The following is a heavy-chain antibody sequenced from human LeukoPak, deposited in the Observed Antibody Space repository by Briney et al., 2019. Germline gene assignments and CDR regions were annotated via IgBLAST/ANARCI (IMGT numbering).Heavy chain of an antibody. J-gene: IGHJ6*02. CDR1: GYTFTSYG. CDR3: ARDIPYYYDSSGHIVNYYYYGMDV. CDR2: ISAYNGNT. Sequence: ASVKVSCKASGYTFTSYGISWVRQAPGQGLEWMGWISAYNGNTNYAQKLQGRVTMTTDTSTSTAYMELRSLRSDDTAVYYCARDIPYYYDSSGHIVNYYYYGMDVWGQGTTVTVSS. D-gene: IGHD3-22*01. V-gene: IGHV1-18*01.